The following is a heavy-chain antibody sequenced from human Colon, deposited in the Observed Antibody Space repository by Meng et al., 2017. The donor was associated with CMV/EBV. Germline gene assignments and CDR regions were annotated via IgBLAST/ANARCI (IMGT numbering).Heavy chain of an antibody. CDR3: AKGLFAAGSLVYFDF. V-gene: IGHV3-30*02. CDR2: IRVDGNNK. J-gene: IGHJ4*02. Sequence: GGSLKISCTASGFIFSDYVMHWVRQAPGKGLEWVAFIRVDGNNKYYADSVKGRFTISRDNSKNTLYLQMNSLRAEDTAVYYCAKGLFAAGSLVYFDFWGQGTLVTVSS. D-gene: IGHD6-19*01. CDR1: GFIFSDYV.